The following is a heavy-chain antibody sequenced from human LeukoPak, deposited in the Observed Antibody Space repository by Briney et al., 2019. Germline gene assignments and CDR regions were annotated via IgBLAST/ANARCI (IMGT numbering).Heavy chain of an antibody. Sequence: ASVKVSCKASGYTFTGYYMHWVRQAPGQGLEWMGIINPSGGSTSYAQKFQGRVTMTRDMSTSTAYMEVSSLRSDDTAVYYCARGQQWLEAFDYWGLGTLVTVSS. J-gene: IGHJ4*02. V-gene: IGHV1-46*01. CDR1: GYTFTGYY. CDR3: ARGQQWLEAFDY. D-gene: IGHD6-19*01. CDR2: INPSGGST.